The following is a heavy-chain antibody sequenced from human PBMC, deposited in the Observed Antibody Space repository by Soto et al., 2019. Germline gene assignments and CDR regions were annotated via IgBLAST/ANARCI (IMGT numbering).Heavy chain of an antibody. J-gene: IGHJ4*02. Sequence: GGSLRLSCAVSGFTFSNYWMHWVRQGPGKGPVWVSGIKSDGSSTYYADSVKGRFTISRDNARNTLHLQMNSLRAEDTGLYYCAREQQLWIGAYAYWGQGALVTVSS. CDR1: GFTFSNYW. CDR3: AREQQLWIGAYAY. D-gene: IGHD3-10*01. V-gene: IGHV3-74*01. CDR2: IKSDGSST.